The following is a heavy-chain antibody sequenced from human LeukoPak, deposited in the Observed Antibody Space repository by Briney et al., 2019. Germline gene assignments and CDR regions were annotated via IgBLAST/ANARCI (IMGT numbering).Heavy chain of an antibody. J-gene: IGHJ4*02. D-gene: IGHD3-9*01. Sequence: GGSLRLSCAASGFTFSSYWMHWVRQAPGKGLVWVSRINSDGSSTSYADSVKGRFTISRDNSKNTLYLQMGSLRAEDMAVYYCARGGYFDWLLNPFDYWGQGTLVTVSS. CDR3: ARGGYFDWLLNPFDY. CDR1: GFTFSSYW. CDR2: INSDGSST. V-gene: IGHV3-74*01.